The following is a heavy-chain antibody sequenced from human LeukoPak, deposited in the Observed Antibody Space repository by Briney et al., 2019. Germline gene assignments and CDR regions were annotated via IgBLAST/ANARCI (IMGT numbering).Heavy chain of an antibody. Sequence: GGSLRLSCAASGFTFSSYAMSWVRQAPGKGLEWVSAISGSGGSTYYADSVKGRFTISRDNSKNTLYLQMNSLRAEDTAVYYCARDGIDYYYYYGMDVWGQGTTVTVSS. J-gene: IGHJ6*02. D-gene: IGHD1-26*01. CDR2: ISGSGGST. V-gene: IGHV3-23*01. CDR3: ARDGIDYYYYYGMDV. CDR1: GFTFSSYA.